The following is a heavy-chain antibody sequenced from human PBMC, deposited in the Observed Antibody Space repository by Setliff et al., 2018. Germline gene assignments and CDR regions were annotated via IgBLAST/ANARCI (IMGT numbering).Heavy chain of an antibody. D-gene: IGHD3-22*01. Sequence: PGGSLRLSCAASGFIFSDSAVHWVRQAPGKGLEWIGRIRSKANNYATAYAASLKGRFTISRDDSKNTAYLQMNSLETEDTALYYCILPQTTDDDHSSGYYGFCGQGTPVTVSS. J-gene: IGHJ4*02. CDR1: GFIFSDSA. V-gene: IGHV3-73*01. CDR3: ILPQTTDDDHSSGYYGF. CDR2: IRSKANNYAT.